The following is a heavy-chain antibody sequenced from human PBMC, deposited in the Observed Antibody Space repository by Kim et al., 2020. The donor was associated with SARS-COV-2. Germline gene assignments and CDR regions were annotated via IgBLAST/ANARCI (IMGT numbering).Heavy chain of an antibody. CDR1: GGSISSYY. CDR3: ARDTYYYDSSHFDY. CDR2: IYYSGST. Sequence: SETLSLTCTVSGGSISSYYWSWIRQPPGKGLEWIGYIYYSGSTNYNPSLKSRVTISVDTSKNQFSLKLSSVTAADTAVYYCARDTYYYDSSHFDYWGQGT. V-gene: IGHV4-59*01. J-gene: IGHJ4*02. D-gene: IGHD3-22*01.